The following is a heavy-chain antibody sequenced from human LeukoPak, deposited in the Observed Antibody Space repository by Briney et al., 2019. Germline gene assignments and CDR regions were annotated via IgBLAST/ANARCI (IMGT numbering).Heavy chain of an antibody. Sequence: SETLSLTCAVYGGSFSGYYWSWIRQPPGKGLEWIGEINHSGSTNCNPSLKSRVTISVDTSKNQFSLKLSAVTAAETAVYYFARGGSSRILNWFDPWGQGTLVTVSA. CDR3: ARGGSSRILNWFDP. D-gene: IGHD6-13*01. J-gene: IGHJ5*02. CDR2: INHSGST. V-gene: IGHV4-34*01. CDR1: GGSFSGYY.